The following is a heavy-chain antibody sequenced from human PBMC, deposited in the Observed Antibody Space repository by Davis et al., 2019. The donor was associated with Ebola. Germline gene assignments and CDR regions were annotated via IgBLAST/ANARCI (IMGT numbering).Heavy chain of an antibody. J-gene: IGHJ4*02. Sequence: GESLKISCAASGFTFSNFWMHWVRQVPGKGLVWVSRIDTHGSITNYADSMKGRFTISRDNAKNSLYLQMNSLRVEDTAVYYCARDSTAEPGTVAHHHYWGQGTLVTVSS. V-gene: IGHV3-74*01. CDR3: ARDSTAEPGTVAHHHY. CDR1: GFTFSNFW. D-gene: IGHD6-13*01. CDR2: IDTHGSIT.